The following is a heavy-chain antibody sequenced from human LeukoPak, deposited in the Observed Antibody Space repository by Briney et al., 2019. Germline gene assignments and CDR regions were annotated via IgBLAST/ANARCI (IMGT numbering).Heavy chain of an antibody. Sequence: SETLSLTCTVSGGSISSSSYYWGWIRQPPGKGLEWIGSIYYSGSTYYNPSLKSRVTISVDTSKNQFSLKLSSVTAADTAVYYCARQLTPPYSSSSRWFDPRGQGTLVTVSS. V-gene: IGHV4-39*01. J-gene: IGHJ5*02. CDR3: ARQLTPPYSSSSRWFDP. CDR2: IYYSGST. CDR1: GGSISSSSYY. D-gene: IGHD6-6*01.